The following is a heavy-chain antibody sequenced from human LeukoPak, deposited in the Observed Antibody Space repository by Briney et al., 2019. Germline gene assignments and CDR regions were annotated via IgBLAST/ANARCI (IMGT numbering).Heavy chain of an antibody. CDR3: ARAVHYYDRLDY. CDR2: IYYSGST. CDR1: GGSISSYY. V-gene: IGHV4-59*01. J-gene: IGHJ4*02. Sequence: SETLSLTCTVSGGSISSYYWSWIRQPPGKGLEWIGYIYYSGSTNYNPSLKSRVTISVDTSKNQFSLKLSSVTAADTAVYYCARAVHYYDRLDYWGQGTLVTVSS. D-gene: IGHD3-22*01.